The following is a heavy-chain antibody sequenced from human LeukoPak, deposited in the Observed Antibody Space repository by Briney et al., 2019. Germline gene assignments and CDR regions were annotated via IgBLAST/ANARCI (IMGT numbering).Heavy chain of an antibody. CDR1: GFTFSSYG. CDR3: ARDLGGGSFGDY. Sequence: GGSLRLPCAASGFTFSSYGMHWVRQAPGKGLEWVAVISYDGSNKYYADSVKGRFTISRDNSKNSLYLQMNSLRAEDTAVYYCARDLGGGSFGDYWGQGTLVTVSS. J-gene: IGHJ4*02. CDR2: ISYDGSNK. V-gene: IGHV3-30*03. D-gene: IGHD1-26*01.